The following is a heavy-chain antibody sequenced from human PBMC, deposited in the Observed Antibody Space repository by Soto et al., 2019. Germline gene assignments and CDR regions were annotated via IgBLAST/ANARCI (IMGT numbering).Heavy chain of an antibody. V-gene: IGHV4-59*01. D-gene: IGHD3-10*01. J-gene: IGHJ6*02. CDR3: GRDRGRTVLRYYYYDGNYV. CDR1: GGSISSYY. Sequence: PSETLSLTCTVSGGSISSYYWSWIRQPPGKGLEWIGYIYSSGSTNYNPSLKSRVTISVDTSKNQFSRNLSSVTAAATAVYYCGRDRGRTVLRYYYYDGNYVWGQGVTVTVS. CDR2: IYSSGST.